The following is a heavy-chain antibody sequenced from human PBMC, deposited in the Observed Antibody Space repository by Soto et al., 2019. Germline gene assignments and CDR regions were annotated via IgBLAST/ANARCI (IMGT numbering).Heavy chain of an antibody. J-gene: IGHJ4*02. CDR3: ARQENVLRYFDWLLSVDY. V-gene: IGHV1-18*01. CDR1: GYTFTSYG. CDR2: ISAYNGNT. Sequence: ASVKVSCKASGYTFTSYGISWVRQAPGQGLEWMGWISAYNGNTNYAQKPQGRVTMTTDTSTSTAYMELRSLRSDDTAVYYCARQENVLRYFDWLLSVDYWGQGTLVTVSS. D-gene: IGHD3-9*01.